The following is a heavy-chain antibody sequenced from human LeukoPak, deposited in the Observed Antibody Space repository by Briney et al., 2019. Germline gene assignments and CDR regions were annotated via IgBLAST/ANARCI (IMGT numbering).Heavy chain of an antibody. V-gene: IGHV3-23*01. J-gene: IGHJ3*02. CDR1: GFTFSSYA. Sequence: GGSLRLSCAASGFTFSSYAMNWVRQAPGKGLEWVSTISGSGVSTHYADSVKGRFTISRDNSKNTVYLQMNSLRAEDTAVYYCASRGYYDILTGLLSIWGQGTMVTVSS. D-gene: IGHD3-9*01. CDR3: ASRGYYDILTGLLSI. CDR2: ISGSGVST.